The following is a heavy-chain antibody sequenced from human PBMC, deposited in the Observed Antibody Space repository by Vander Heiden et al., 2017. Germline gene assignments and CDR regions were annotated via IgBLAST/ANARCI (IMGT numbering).Heavy chain of an antibody. D-gene: IGHD3-16*01. Sequence: EVHVVESGGGLVRPGGSLRLSCGASGFTFRNDWMTGVRQAQGKGREWVANIKEDGSEKYYADSMKGRFTISRDNTKNTLYRQMNNLRVEDTAVYYCARDVGESWGQGTPVTVSS. CDR2: IKEDGSEK. V-gene: IGHV3-7*01. CDR3: ARDVGES. J-gene: IGHJ4*02. CDR1: GFTFRNDW.